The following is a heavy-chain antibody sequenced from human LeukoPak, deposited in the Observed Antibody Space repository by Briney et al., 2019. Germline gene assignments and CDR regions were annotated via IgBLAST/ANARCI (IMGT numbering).Heavy chain of an antibody. CDR1: GGSISSYY. Sequence: SETLSLTCTVSGGSISSYYWSWIRQPPGKGLEWIGYIYTSGSTNYNPSLKSRVTISVDTSKNQLSLTLSSVTAADTAVYYCARGGSYYLPFDYWGQGTLVTVSS. D-gene: IGHD1-26*01. CDR2: IYTSGST. J-gene: IGHJ4*02. V-gene: IGHV4-4*09. CDR3: ARGGSYYLPFDY.